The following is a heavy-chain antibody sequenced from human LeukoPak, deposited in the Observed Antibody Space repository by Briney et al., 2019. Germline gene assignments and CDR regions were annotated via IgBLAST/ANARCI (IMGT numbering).Heavy chain of an antibody. CDR1: GFIVSSNY. D-gene: IGHD6-19*01. CDR3: ARVTSSDWYSMDV. J-gene: IGHJ6*02. CDR2: IYSGDNT. V-gene: IGHV3-53*01. Sequence: PGGSLRLSCAASGFIVSSNYMSWVRQAPGKGLEWVSVIYSGDNTYYADSVKGRFTISRDNSKNTLYLQMNSLRVEDTAVHYCARVTSSDWYSMDVWGQGTTVTVSS.